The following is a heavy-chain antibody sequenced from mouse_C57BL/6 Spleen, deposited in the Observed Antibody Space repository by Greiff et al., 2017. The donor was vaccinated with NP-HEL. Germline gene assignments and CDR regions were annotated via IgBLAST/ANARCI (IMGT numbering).Heavy chain of an antibody. Sequence: VQLQQSGAELARPGASVKMSCKASGYTFTSYTMHWVKQRPGQGLEWIGYINPSSGYTKYNQKFKDKATLTADTSSSTAYMPLSSLTSEDSAVYDCATNAPSFTTVVATDYWGQGTTLTVSS. J-gene: IGHJ2*01. CDR2: INPSSGYT. CDR1: GYTFTSYT. V-gene: IGHV1-4*01. CDR3: ATNAPSFTTVVATDY. D-gene: IGHD1-1*01.